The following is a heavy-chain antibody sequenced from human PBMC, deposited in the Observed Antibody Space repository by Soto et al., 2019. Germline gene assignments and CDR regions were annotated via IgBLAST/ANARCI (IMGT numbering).Heavy chain of an antibody. V-gene: IGHV1-18*04. Sequence: ASVKVSCKASGYTFTSYGISWARQAPGQGLEWMGWISAYNGNTNYAQKLQGRVTMTTDTSTSTAYMELRSLRSDDTAVYYCARVTSIAGTLWFDYWGQGTLVTVSS. CDR1: GYTFTSYG. CDR3: ARVTSIAGTLWFDY. D-gene: IGHD6-6*01. J-gene: IGHJ4*02. CDR2: ISAYNGNT.